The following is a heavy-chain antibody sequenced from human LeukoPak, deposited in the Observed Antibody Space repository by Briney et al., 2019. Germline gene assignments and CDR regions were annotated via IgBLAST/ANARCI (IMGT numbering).Heavy chain of an antibody. CDR3: ARVPYSYGYRFDY. CDR1: GGSISSSSYY. J-gene: IGHJ4*02. CDR2: IYYSGST. V-gene: IGHV4-39*01. Sequence: SETPSLTCTVSGGSISSSSYYWGWIRQPPGKGLEWIGSIYYSGSTYYNPSLKSRVTISVDTSKNQFSLKLSSVTAADTAVYYCARVPYSYGYRFDYWGQGTLVTVSS. D-gene: IGHD5-18*01.